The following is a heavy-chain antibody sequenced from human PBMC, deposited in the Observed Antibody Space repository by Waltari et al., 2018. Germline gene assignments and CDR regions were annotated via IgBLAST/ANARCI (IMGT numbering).Heavy chain of an antibody. D-gene: IGHD3-22*01. Sequence: QVQLVQSGSEVKKPGASVKVSCKASGYTFSGYNLHWVRQAPGQGLEWMGWINPNNSGTSYAQKFQGRVTMTRDTSISTAYMEVSRLTSDDTAIYYCARDLYYDGPRGPYGMDVWGQGTTVTVSS. CDR1: GYTFSGYN. CDR2: INPNNSGT. CDR3: ARDLYYDGPRGPYGMDV. J-gene: IGHJ6*02. V-gene: IGHV1-2*02.